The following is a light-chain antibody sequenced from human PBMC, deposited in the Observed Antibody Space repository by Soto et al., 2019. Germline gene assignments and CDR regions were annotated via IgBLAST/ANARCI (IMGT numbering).Light chain of an antibody. CDR2: DAS. CDR1: QSISSW. Sequence: DIQMTQSPSTLSASVRDRVTITCRASQSISSWLAWYQQKPGQAPKLLMYDASRLESGVPSRFSGSGAGTEFTLTISSLEPDDFATYYCQQYDTYPWTFGQGTKVEIK. CDR3: QQYDTYPWT. J-gene: IGKJ1*01. V-gene: IGKV1-5*01.